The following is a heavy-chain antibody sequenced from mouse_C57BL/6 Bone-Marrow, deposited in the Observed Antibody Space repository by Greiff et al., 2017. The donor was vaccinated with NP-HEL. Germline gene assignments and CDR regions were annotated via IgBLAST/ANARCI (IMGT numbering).Heavy chain of an antibody. D-gene: IGHD3-2*02. Sequence: QVQLQQSGAELVRPGPSVKMSCKASGYTFTNYWIGWAKQRPGHGLEWIGDIYPGGGYTNYNEKFKGKATLTADKSSSTAYMQFSSLTSEDSAIYYCARWGQLRPLDYWGQGTTLTVSS. CDR2: IYPGGGYT. V-gene: IGHV1-63*01. CDR3: ARWGQLRPLDY. CDR1: GYTFTNYW. J-gene: IGHJ2*01.